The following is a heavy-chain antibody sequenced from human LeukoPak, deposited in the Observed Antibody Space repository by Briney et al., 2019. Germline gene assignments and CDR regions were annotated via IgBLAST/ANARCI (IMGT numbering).Heavy chain of an antibody. CDR2: VWDDGSKE. CDR1: GFIFSSYA. D-gene: IGHD2-21*02. Sequence: PGGSLRLSCTASGFIFSSYAMHWVRQAPGKGLEWVAVVWDDGSKESYTDSVKGRLTISRDNSKNTLYLEMNSLRAEDTAVYYCARDISGLREDFHPSNYLDYWGQGTLVTVSS. CDR3: ARDISGLREDFHPSNYLDY. V-gene: IGHV3-33*01. J-gene: IGHJ4*02.